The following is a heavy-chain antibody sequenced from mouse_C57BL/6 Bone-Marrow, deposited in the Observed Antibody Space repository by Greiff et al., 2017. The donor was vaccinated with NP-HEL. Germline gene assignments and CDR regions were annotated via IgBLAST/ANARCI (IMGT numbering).Heavy chain of an antibody. V-gene: IGHV1-81*01. D-gene: IGHD1-1*01. CDR2: IYPRSGNT. CDR3: ARTTVVPWYFDV. Sequence: QVQLKQSGAELARPGASVKLSCKASGYTFTSYGISWVKQRTGQGLEWIGEIYPRSGNTYYNEKFKGKATLTADKSSSTAYMELRSLTSEDSAVYFCARTTVVPWYFDVWGTGTTVTVSS. J-gene: IGHJ1*03. CDR1: GYTFTSYG.